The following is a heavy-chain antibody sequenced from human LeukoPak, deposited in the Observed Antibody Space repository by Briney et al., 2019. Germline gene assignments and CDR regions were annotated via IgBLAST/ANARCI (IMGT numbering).Heavy chain of an antibody. CDR3: ALVNVFDF. J-gene: IGHJ4*02. CDR1: DYTFTNYD. Sequence: ASVKVSCKASDYTFTNYDISWVRQAPGQGLEWRGWISVYNGITNYAQKFQGRVTMTTDTSTSTAYMELRSLRSDDTAVYYCALVNVFDFWGQGTLVTVSS. V-gene: IGHV1-18*01. CDR2: ISVYNGIT.